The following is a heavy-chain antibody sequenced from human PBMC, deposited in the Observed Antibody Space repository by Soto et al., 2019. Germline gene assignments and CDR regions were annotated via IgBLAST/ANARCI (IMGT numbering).Heavy chain of an antibody. CDR3: PPELLGGLGV. D-gene: IGHD2-8*02. J-gene: IGHJ6*02. V-gene: IGHV3-15*01. CDR2: IKSFIQGGTT. Sequence: EVQLVESGGDLVKPGGSLRLSCAASGLTFSNAWMNWLRQAPGKGLEWVGRIKSFIQGGTTDYAAPVQGRFTVSRDDSRNKFYFQMKRLKIGDTAGFYCPPELLGGLGVWGRGTTVTVSS. CDR1: GLTFSNAW.